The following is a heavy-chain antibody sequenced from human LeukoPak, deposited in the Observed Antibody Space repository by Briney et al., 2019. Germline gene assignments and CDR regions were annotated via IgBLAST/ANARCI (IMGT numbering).Heavy chain of an antibody. CDR2: ISGSGGST. J-gene: IGHJ6*02. CDR3: AKATLPGIDTLPYYYYGMDV. CDR1: GFTFSSYA. D-gene: IGHD2-15*01. V-gene: IGHV3-23*01. Sequence: GGSLRLSCAASGFTFSSYAMSWVRQAPGKGLEWVSAISGSGGSTYYADSVKGRFTISRDNSKNTLYLQMYSLRAEDTAVYYCAKATLPGIDTLPYYYYGMDVWGQGTTVTVSS.